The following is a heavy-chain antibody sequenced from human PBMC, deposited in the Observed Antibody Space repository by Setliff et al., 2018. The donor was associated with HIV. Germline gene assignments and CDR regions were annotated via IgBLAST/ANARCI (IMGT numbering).Heavy chain of an antibody. CDR2: INHSGRT. CDR1: GGSVSDYS. J-gene: IGHJ1*01. D-gene: IGHD6-6*01. V-gene: IGHV4-34*01. Sequence: SETLSLTCGFYGGSVSDYSWSWVRQSPGKGLEWIGEINHSGRTSYNPSLKSRVTISLDRSGNHFSLKLTSVTAADTAVYYCARGSPASIAARPWYFQHWGQGTLVTVSS. CDR3: ARGSPASIAARPWYFQH.